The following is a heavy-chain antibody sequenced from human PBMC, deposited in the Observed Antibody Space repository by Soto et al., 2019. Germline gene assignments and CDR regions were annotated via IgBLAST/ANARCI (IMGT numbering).Heavy chain of an antibody. J-gene: IGHJ2*01. CDR1: GYTFTAHY. CDR3: ARDREVLLWFGDLNESGGTIDH. CDR2: INPNSGGT. Sequence: GSSVKVSCKASGYTFTAHYMHWVRQAPGQGLEWMGWINPNSGGTNYGQNFQDRVTMTRDTSITTAYMELSRLRSDDTAVYYCARDREVLLWFGDLNESGGTIDHRGR. V-gene: IGHV1-2*02. D-gene: IGHD3-10*01.